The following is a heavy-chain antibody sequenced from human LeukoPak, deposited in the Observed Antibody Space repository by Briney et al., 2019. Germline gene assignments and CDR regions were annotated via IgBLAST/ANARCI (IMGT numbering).Heavy chain of an antibody. CDR1: GDSITSSSYY. CDR3: ARTSGPWGNWFDP. D-gene: IGHD5-12*01. J-gene: IGHJ5*02. CDR2: IYYSGTT. Sequence: TSETLFLTCTVSGDSITSSSYYWGWIRQPPGKGLEWIGSIYYSGTTYYSPSLKSRVTISLDTSKNQFSLNLSSVTAADTAVYYCARTSGPWGNWFDPWGQGTLVTVSS. V-gene: IGHV4-39*01.